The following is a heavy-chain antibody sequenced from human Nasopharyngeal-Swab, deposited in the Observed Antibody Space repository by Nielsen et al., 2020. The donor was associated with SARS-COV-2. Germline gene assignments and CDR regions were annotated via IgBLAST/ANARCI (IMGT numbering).Heavy chain of an antibody. V-gene: IGHV1-24*01. J-gene: IGHJ5*02. CDR1: GYTLTELS. CDR2: FDPEDGET. Sequence: ASVKVSYKVSGYTLTELSMHWVRQAPGKGLEWMGGFDPEDGETIYAQKFQGRVTMTEDTSTDTAYMELSSLRSEDTAVYYCATGGIALGRFDPWGQGTLVTVSS. D-gene: IGHD6-13*01. CDR3: ATGGIALGRFDP.